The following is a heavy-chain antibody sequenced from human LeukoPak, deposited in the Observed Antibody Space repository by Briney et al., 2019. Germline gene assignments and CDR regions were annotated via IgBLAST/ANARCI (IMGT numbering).Heavy chain of an antibody. V-gene: IGHV3-23*01. CDR2: ISGSGGST. CDR1: GFTFSSYA. Sequence: PGGSLRLSCAASGFTFSSYAMGWVRQAPGKGLEWVSAISGSGGSTYYADSVKGRFTISRDNSKNTLYLQMNSLRAEDTAVYCCAKGVYCGGDCYWFDYWGQGTLVTVSS. D-gene: IGHD2-21*02. CDR3: AKGVYCGGDCYWFDY. J-gene: IGHJ4*02.